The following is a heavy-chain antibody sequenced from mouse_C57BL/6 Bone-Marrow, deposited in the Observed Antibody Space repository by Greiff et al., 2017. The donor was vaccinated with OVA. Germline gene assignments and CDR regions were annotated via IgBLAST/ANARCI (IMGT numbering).Heavy chain of an antibody. CDR3: AIYGSSFYYAMDY. D-gene: IGHD1-1*01. CDR1: GFSLTSYG. V-gene: IGHV2-3*01. CDR2: IWGDGST. J-gene: IGHJ4*01. Sequence: VKLVESGPGLVAPSQSLSITCTVSGFSLTSYGVSWVRQPPGKGLEWMGVIWGDGSTNYPSALISRLSISKENSKSQVVLKLNSLQTDDTATYYCAIYGSSFYYAMDYWGQGTSVTVSS.